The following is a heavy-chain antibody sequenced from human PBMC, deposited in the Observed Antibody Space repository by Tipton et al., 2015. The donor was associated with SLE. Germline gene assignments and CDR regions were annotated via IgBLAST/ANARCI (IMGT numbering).Heavy chain of an antibody. Sequence: QSGPEVKKPGESLKISCKGSGYSFTSYWIGWVRQMPGKGLEWMGIIYPGDSDTRYSPSFQGQVTISADKSISTAYLQWSSLKASDTAMYYCARQVAAENYYYGMDVWGQGTTVTVSS. J-gene: IGHJ6*02. D-gene: IGHD2-2*01. CDR2: IYPGDSDT. CDR3: ARQVAAENYYYGMDV. V-gene: IGHV5-51*01. CDR1: GYSFTSYW.